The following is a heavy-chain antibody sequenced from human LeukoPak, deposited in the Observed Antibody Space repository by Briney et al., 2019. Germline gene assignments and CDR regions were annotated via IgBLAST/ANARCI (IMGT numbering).Heavy chain of an antibody. CDR3: ARVAVAARPYDY. Sequence: ASVKVSCKASEYTFTGYYMHWVRQAPGQGLEWMGRINPNSGGTNYAQKFQGRVTMTRDTSISTAYMELSRLRSDDTAVYYCARVAVAARPYDYWGQGTLVTVSS. CDR2: INPNSGGT. V-gene: IGHV1-2*06. J-gene: IGHJ4*02. CDR1: EYTFTGYY. D-gene: IGHD6-6*01.